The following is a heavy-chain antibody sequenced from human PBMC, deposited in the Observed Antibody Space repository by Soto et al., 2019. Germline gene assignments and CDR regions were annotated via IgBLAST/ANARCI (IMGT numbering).Heavy chain of an antibody. CDR2: VNPGGIT. CDR1: GGSLSGYD. CDR3: GRVVIKMATQSIDS. J-gene: IGHJ4*02. V-gene: IGHV4-34*01. Sequence: KPSETLSLTCAVYGGSLSGYDCTWIRQPPGKGLEWIGEVNPGGITNYSPSVKSRLKISLDTSKKEVSLEMTSVTAADTAVYYCGRVVIKMATQSIDSWGPGTLVTVSS.